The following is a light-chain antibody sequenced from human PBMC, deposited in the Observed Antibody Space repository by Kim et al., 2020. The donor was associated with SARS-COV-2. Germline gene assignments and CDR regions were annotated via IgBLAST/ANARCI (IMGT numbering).Light chain of an antibody. V-gene: IGLV2-14*01. CDR2: HVT. CDR3: TSYTGSGTWV. CDR1: SSDIGAYNY. J-gene: IGLJ3*02. Sequence: QSALTQPASVSASPGQSVTISCTGTSSDIGAYNYVSWLQLYPGKVPKVMISHVTDRPSNFSTSISGSKSGNTASLTISGLQPEDGAGYYCTSYTGSGTWVFGGGTRLTVL.